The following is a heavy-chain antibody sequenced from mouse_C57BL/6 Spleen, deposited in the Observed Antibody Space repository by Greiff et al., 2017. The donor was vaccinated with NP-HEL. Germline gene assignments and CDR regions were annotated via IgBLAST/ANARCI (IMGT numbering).Heavy chain of an antibody. Sequence: EVQVVESGGGLVKPGGSLKLSCAASGFTFSSYAMSWVRQTPETRLEWVATISDGGSYTYYPDNVKGRFTITRDNAKNTLFLQMTSLRSEDTAMYYCARPGSRAWFAYWGQGTLVTVSA. CDR1: GFTFSSYA. V-gene: IGHV5-4*01. CDR3: ARPGSRAWFAY. D-gene: IGHD1-1*01. J-gene: IGHJ3*01. CDR2: ISDGGSYT.